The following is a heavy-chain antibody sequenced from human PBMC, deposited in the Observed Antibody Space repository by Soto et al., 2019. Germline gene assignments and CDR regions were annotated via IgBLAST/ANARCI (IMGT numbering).Heavy chain of an antibody. J-gene: IGHJ6*02. CDR1: GGTFSSYA. D-gene: IGHD4-17*01. CDR2: INAGNGNT. Sequence: ASVKVSCKASGGTFSSYAISWVRQAPGQRLEWMGWINAGNGNTKYSQKFQGRVTITRDTSASTAYMELSSLRSEDTAVYYCARDTATSDVWGQGTTVTVSS. CDR3: ARDTATSDV. V-gene: IGHV1-3*01.